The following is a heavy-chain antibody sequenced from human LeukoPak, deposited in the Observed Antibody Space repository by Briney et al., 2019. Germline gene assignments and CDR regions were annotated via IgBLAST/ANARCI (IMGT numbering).Heavy chain of an antibody. CDR2: INPSGGST. J-gene: IGHJ4*02. D-gene: IGHD3-22*01. V-gene: IGHV1-46*01. CDR1: GYTFTSYY. CDR3: ARDRYYYDSSGYIRGISFDY. Sequence: ASVKVSCKASGYTFTSYYMHWVRQAPGQGLEWMGIINPSGGSTSYAQKFQGRVNMTRDTSTSTVYMELSSLRSEDTAVYYCARDRYYYDSSGYIRGISFDYWGQGTLVTVSS.